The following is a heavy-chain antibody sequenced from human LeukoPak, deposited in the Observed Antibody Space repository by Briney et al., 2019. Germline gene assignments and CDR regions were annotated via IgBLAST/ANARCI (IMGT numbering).Heavy chain of an antibody. CDR3: AKASSRSFSSGYYGNAFDI. Sequence: HTGGSLRLSCAASGFTFDDYAMHWVRHAPGKGLEWVSGISWASGSIGYADSVKGRFTISRDNAKNSLYLQMNSLRAEDMALYYCAKASSRSFSSGYYGNAFDIWGQGTMVTVSS. V-gene: IGHV3-9*03. J-gene: IGHJ3*02. D-gene: IGHD6-19*01. CDR2: ISWASGSI. CDR1: GFTFDDYA.